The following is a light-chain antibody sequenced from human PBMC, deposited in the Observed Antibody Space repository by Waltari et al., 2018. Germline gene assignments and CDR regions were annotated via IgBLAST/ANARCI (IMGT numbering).Light chain of an antibody. CDR1: SNDIGYYTA. CDR2: EVT. Sequence: QAAPTQPPSVSGSPGQSVTISCSGTSNDIGYYTAMSWYQHHPGKAPKLVIYEVTKRPSGVSDRFSGSKSGDTASLTISGLQAEDEADYYCSSYANSNTFIFGTGTRLTVL. V-gene: IGLV2-11*01. CDR3: SSYANSNTFI. J-gene: IGLJ1*01.